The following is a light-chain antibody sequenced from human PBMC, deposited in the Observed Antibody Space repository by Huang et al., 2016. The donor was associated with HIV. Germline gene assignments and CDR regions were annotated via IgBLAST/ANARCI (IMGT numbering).Light chain of an antibody. Sequence: EIVMTQSPATLSVSPGERATLSCRASQSVSSNLAWYPQTPGQAPRLLIYGASTRATGIPARFSGSGSGTECSLTISSLQSEDFAVYYCQQYNNWPWTFGQGTKVEIK. CDR3: QQYNNWPWT. CDR2: GAS. V-gene: IGKV3-15*01. CDR1: QSVSSN. J-gene: IGKJ1*01.